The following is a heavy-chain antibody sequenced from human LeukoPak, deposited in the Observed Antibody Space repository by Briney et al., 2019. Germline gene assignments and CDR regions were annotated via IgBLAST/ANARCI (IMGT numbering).Heavy chain of an antibody. CDR3: AKDEKSSYQNLVLRYFDWPDAFDI. V-gene: IGHV3-23*01. CDR1: GFTFSSYA. Sequence: GGSLRLSCEASGFTFSSYAMHWVRQAPGKGLEWVSAISGSGGSTYYADSVKGRFTISRDNSKNTLYLQMNSLRAEDTAVYYCAKDEKSSYQNLVLRYFDWPDAFDIWGQGTMVTVSS. J-gene: IGHJ3*02. D-gene: IGHD3-9*01. CDR2: ISGSGGST.